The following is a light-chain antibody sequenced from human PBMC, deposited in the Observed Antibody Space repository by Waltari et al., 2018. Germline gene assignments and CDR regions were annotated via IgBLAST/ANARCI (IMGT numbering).Light chain of an antibody. J-gene: IGLJ2*01. CDR1: SSDVGGYNC. V-gene: IGLV2-8*01. CDR3: NSYAGSNSVL. Sequence: QSALTQPPSASGSPGQSVTISCTGTSSDVGGYNCVSWYQQHPGKAPKLRIYDVSKRPAGVPQRFSGSNSGNTAYLTVSGLQAEDEADYYCNSYAGSNSVLFGAGTKLTVL. CDR2: DVS.